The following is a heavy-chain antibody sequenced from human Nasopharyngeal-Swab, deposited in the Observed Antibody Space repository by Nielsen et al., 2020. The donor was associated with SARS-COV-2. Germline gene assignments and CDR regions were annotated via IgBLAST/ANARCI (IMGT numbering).Heavy chain of an antibody. J-gene: IGHJ4*02. D-gene: IGHD3-10*01. CDR3: ARGSIRGIIISDFDY. CDR1: GFTFSDYY. CDR2: ISSSSNYT. Sequence: GGSLRLSCAASGFTFSDYYMSWIRLAPGKGLEWVSYISSSSNYTNYADSVKGRFTISRDNAKNSLYLQMNSLRADDTAVHYCARGSIRGIIISDFDYWGQGTLVTVSS. V-gene: IGHV3-11*05.